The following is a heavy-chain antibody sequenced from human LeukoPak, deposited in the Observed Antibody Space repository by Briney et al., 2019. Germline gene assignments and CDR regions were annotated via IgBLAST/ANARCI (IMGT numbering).Heavy chain of an antibody. CDR3: ARSAYYYDSSGYYVDYYYYYMDV. Sequence: TGGSLRLSCAASGFTVSSNYMSWVRQAPGKGLEWVSVIYSGGSTYYADSVKGRFTISRDNSKNTLYLQMNSLRAEDTAVYYCARSAYYYDSSGYYVDYYYYYMDVWGKGTTVTVSS. J-gene: IGHJ6*03. D-gene: IGHD3-22*01. CDR1: GFTVSSNY. V-gene: IGHV3-53*01. CDR2: IYSGGST.